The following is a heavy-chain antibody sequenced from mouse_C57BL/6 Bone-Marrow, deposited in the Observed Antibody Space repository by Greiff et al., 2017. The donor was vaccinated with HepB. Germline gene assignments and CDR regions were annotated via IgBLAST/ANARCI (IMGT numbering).Heavy chain of an antibody. V-gene: IGHV1-15*01. Sequence: QVQLQQSGAELVRPGASVTLSCKASGYTFTDYEMHWVKQTPVHGLEWIGAIDPETGGTAYNQKFKGKAILTADKSSSTAYMELRSLTSEDSAVYYCTRRPLGLDYWGQGTTLTVSS. CDR3: TRRPLGLDY. D-gene: IGHD4-1*01. CDR1: GYTFTDYE. J-gene: IGHJ2*01. CDR2: IDPETGGT.